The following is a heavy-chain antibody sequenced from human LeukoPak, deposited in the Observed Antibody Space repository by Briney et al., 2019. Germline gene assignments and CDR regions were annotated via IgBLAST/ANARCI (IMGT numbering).Heavy chain of an antibody. CDR2: ISSSSSTI. J-gene: IGHJ3*02. D-gene: IGHD1-1*01. V-gene: IGHV3-48*01. Sequence: GGSLRLSCAASGFTFSTYSMNWVRQAPGKGLEWVSYISSSSSTIYYADSVKGRFTISRDNSKNTLYLQMNSLRAEDTAVYYCARDGDTTTSDNDAFDIWGQGTMVTVSS. CDR3: ARDGDTTTSDNDAFDI. CDR1: GFTFSTYS.